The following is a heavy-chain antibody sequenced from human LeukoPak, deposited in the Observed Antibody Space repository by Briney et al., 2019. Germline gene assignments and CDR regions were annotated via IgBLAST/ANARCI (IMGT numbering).Heavy chain of an antibody. CDR2: VFSSGTT. Sequence: PSETLSLTCTVSGDSISSSTYFWGWIRQPPGKRGEWIESVFSSGTTYYNPSLQSRVTTSVDTSTNQFSLKLTSLTAADTAVYYCARHGLAHSYGWFVGYWGQGTLVTVSS. J-gene: IGHJ4*02. CDR3: ARHGLAHSYGWFVGY. CDR1: GDSISSSTYF. D-gene: IGHD5-18*01. V-gene: IGHV4-39*01.